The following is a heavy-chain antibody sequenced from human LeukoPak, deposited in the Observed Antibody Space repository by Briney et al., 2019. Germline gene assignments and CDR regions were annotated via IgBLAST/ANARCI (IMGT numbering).Heavy chain of an antibody. V-gene: IGHV1-69*13. D-gene: IGHD3-22*01. CDR3: ARSADSSGLIPPLGYYYYYMDV. J-gene: IGHJ6*03. Sequence: SVKVSCKASGGTFSSYAISWVRQAPGQGLEWMGGIIPIFGTANYAQKFQGRVTITADESTSTAYMELSSLRSEDTAVYYCARSADSSGLIPPLGYYYYYMDVWGKGTTVTISS. CDR2: IIPIFGTA. CDR1: GGTFSSYA.